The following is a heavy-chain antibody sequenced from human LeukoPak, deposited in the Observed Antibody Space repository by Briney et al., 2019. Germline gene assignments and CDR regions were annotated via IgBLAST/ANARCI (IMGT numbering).Heavy chain of an antibody. Sequence: GGSLRLSCAASGFTFSSYSMNWVRQAPGKGLEWVSSISSSSSYIYYADSVKGRFTISRDNAKNSLYLQMNSLRAEDTALYYCAKGLGSLVVAATFFGYWGQGTLVTVSS. CDR1: GFTFSSYS. CDR3: AKGLGSLVVAATFFGY. D-gene: IGHD2-15*01. J-gene: IGHJ4*02. CDR2: ISSSSSYI. V-gene: IGHV3-21*04.